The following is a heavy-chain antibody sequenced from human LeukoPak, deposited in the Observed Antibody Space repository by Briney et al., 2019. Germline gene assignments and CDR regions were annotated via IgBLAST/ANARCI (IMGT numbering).Heavy chain of an antibody. CDR3: VRDFEVPAAAPDYYYFYYMDV. Sequence: GGSLRLSCAASGFTFGSYAMSWVRQAPGKGLEWVSGISTSGGTTSYAESVKGRFTVSRDNVENSLFLQMNSLRVDDTAVYYCVRDFEVPAAAPDYYYFYYMDVWGTGTTVTVSS. V-gene: IGHV3-23*01. J-gene: IGHJ6*03. D-gene: IGHD2-2*01. CDR1: GFTFGSYA. CDR2: ISTSGGTT.